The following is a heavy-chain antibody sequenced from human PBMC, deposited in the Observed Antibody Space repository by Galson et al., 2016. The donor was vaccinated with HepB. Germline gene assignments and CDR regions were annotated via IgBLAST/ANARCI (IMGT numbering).Heavy chain of an antibody. CDR1: GFAFTSFW. D-gene: IGHD3-16*01. J-gene: IGHJ4*02. Sequence: SLRLSCAASGFAFTSFWMHWVRQGPGKGLVWVSHVNNDGSDTSYADFVKGRFTISKDKARNMVYLQMSSLTVDDTAVYYCARGLGGLDYWGQGALVTVSS. CDR2: VNNDGSDT. V-gene: IGHV3-74*01. CDR3: ARGLGGLDY.